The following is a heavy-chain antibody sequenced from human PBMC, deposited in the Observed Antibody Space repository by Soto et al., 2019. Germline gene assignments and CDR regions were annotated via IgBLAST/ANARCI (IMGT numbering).Heavy chain of an antibody. CDR1: GFTFDDYA. V-gene: IGHV3-9*01. J-gene: IGHJ5*02. CDR2: ISWNSGSI. D-gene: IGHD2-2*01. CDR3: AKGVVPAAMGDQWFDP. Sequence: EVQLVESGGGLVQPGRSLRLSCAASGFTFDDYAMHWVRQAPGKGLEWVSGISWNSGSIGYAGSVKGRFTIYRDDAKNSVYLQMNRLRAEDTALYYCAKGVVPAAMGDQWFDPWGQGTLVTVSS.